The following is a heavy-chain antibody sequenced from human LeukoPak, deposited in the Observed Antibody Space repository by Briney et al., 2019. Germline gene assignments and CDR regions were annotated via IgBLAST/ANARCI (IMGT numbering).Heavy chain of an antibody. CDR3: ARAESHRGPDY. Sequence: GGSLRLSCAASGFIFRNYAIHWVRQAPGEGLEWVAVISSDGTNRAYADSVRGRFTISRDNSKNTMYLQMNSLRAEDTAVYYCARAESHRGPDYWGQGTLVTVSS. D-gene: IGHD3-10*01. CDR1: GFIFRNYA. V-gene: IGHV3-30-3*01. J-gene: IGHJ4*02. CDR2: ISSDGTNR.